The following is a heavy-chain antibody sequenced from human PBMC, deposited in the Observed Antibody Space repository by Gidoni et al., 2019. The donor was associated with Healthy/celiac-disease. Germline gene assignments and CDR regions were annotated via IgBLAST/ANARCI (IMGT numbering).Heavy chain of an antibody. D-gene: IGHD3-3*01. CDR1: GFTLSSDA. V-gene: IGHV3-23*01. J-gene: IGHJ6*02. Sequence: EVQLLESGGGLVQPGGSLRLSCAASGFTLSSDAMSWVRPAPGKGLEWVSAISGSGGSTYYADSVKGRFTISRDNSKNTLYLQMNSLRAEDTAVYYCAKDLAPLLWSGYYTGGESGMDVWGQGTTVTVSS. CDR2: ISGSGGST. CDR3: AKDLAPLLWSGYYTGGESGMDV.